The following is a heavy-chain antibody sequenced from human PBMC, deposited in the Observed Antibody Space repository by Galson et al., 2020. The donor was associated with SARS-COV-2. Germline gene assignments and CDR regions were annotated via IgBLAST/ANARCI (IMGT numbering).Heavy chain of an antibody. CDR2: IYHSGSP. J-gene: IGHJ4*02. CDR1: SGSISSTNW. CDR3: ARKTGWAFDY. Sequence: TLSLTCAVSSGSISSTNWWSWVRQPPGKGLEWIAEIYHSGSPKYNPSLKSRVTISIDKSKNQFSLNLTSVTAADTAMYYCARKTGWAFDYWGQGTLVTVSA. V-gene: IGHV4-4*02. D-gene: IGHD6-19*01.